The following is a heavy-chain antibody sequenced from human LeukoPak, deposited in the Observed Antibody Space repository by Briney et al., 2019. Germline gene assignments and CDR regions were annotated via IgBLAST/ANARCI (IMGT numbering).Heavy chain of an antibody. J-gene: IGHJ4*02. Sequence: GRSLRLSCAASGFTFSSYSMNWVRQAPGKGLEWVSSISSSSSYIYYADSVKGRFTISRDNAKNSLYLQMNSLRAEDTAVYYCARDRGSGYDPYYFDYWGQGTLVTVSS. V-gene: IGHV3-21*01. CDR3: ARDRGSGYDPYYFDY. CDR1: GFTFSSYS. D-gene: IGHD5-12*01. CDR2: ISSSSSYI.